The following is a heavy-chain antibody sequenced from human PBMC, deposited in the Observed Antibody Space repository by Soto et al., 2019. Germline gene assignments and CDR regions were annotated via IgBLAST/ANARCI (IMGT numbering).Heavy chain of an antibody. Sequence: SETLSLTCTVSGGSISSSSYYWGWIRQPPGKGLEWIGSIYYSGSTYYNPSLKSRVTISVDTSKNQFSLKLSSVTAADTAVYYCARVIVVTAILGYYFDYWGQGTLVTVS. J-gene: IGHJ4*02. D-gene: IGHD2-21*02. V-gene: IGHV4-39*01. CDR3: ARVIVVTAILGYYFDY. CDR1: GGSISSSSYY. CDR2: IYYSGST.